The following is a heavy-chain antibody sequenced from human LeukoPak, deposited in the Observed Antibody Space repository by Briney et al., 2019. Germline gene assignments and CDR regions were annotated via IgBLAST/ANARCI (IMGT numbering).Heavy chain of an antibody. CDR1: GFTFSSYE. J-gene: IGHJ4*02. V-gene: IGHV3-48*03. CDR2: ISSSGGTI. D-gene: IGHD3-3*01. CDR3: ATAGLTVGNYELFDC. Sequence: PGGSLRLSCAASGFTFSSYEMNWVRQAPGKGLEWVSYISSSGGTIYYADSVKGRFTISRDNAKNSLYLQMNTLRAEDTAVYYCATAGLTVGNYELFDCWGQGTLVTVSS.